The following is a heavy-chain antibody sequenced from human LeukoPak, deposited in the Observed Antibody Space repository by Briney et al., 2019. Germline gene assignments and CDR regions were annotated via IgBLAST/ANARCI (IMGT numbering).Heavy chain of an antibody. J-gene: IGHJ3*02. CDR3: AKATTVTTSGAFDI. CDR1: GFTFSSYG. Sequence: PGGSLRLSCAASGFTFSSYGMHWVRQAPGKGLEWVAVISYDGSNKYYADSVKGRFTISRDNSKNTLYLQMNSLRAEDTAVYYCAKATTVTTSGAFDIWGQGTMVTVSS. CDR2: ISYDGSNK. D-gene: IGHD4-11*01. V-gene: IGHV3-30*18.